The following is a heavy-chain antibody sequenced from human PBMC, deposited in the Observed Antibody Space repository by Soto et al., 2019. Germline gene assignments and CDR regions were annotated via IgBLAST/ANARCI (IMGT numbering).Heavy chain of an antibody. V-gene: IGHV3-30*18. Sequence: GGSLRLSGAASGFTFSSYGMHWVRQAPGKGLEWVAVISYDGSNKYYAESVKVRFTISRDNSKNTLYLQMNSLRAEDTALYYCAKKMRIVVVDNLYAMDVWGQGTQVTVSS. D-gene: IGHD2-21*01. CDR1: GFTFSSYG. J-gene: IGHJ6*02. CDR2: ISYDGSNK. CDR3: AKKMRIVVVDNLYAMDV.